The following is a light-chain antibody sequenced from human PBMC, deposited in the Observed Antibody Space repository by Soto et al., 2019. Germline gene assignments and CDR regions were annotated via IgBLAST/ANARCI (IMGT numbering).Light chain of an antibody. CDR3: CSYAGRSTWV. Sequence: QSALTQPRSVSESPGQSVTISCSGNSSDVGGYKYVSWYQQHPGEAPKLMIYDVSKRPSGVPDRFSGSKSGSTASLTISGLQAEDEADYYCCSYAGRSTWVFGGGTKLTVL. J-gene: IGLJ3*02. V-gene: IGLV2-11*01. CDR1: SSDVGGYKY. CDR2: DVS.